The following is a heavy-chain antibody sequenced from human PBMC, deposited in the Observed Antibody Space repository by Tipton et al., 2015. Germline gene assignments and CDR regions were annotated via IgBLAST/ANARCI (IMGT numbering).Heavy chain of an antibody. CDR1: SDSISKYY. CDR3: ARARGRHGGLFDS. V-gene: IGHV4-59*01. D-gene: IGHD4-23*01. J-gene: IGHJ4*02. Sequence: GLVKPSETLSLTCTVSSDSISKYYWSWIRQPPGKELEWIGYIHYSGSTNYNPSLKSRVTISVDTSKTQFSLKMSSVTASDTAVYYCARARGRHGGLFDSWGQGVLVTVSS. CDR2: IHYSGST.